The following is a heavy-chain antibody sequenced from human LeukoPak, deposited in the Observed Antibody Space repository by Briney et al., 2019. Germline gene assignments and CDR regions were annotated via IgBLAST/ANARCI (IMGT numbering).Heavy chain of an antibody. CDR1: GGSISSGGYS. J-gene: IGHJ4*02. D-gene: IGHD3-22*01. V-gene: IGHV4-30-2*01. CDR2: IYHSGST. Sequence: SETLSLTCAVSGGSISSGGYSWSWIRQPPGKGLEWIGYIYHSGSTYYNPSLKSRVTISVVRSKNQFSLKLSSVTAADTAVYYCARDYYDSSGYSFLDYWGQGTLVTVSS. CDR3: ARDYYDSSGYSFLDY.